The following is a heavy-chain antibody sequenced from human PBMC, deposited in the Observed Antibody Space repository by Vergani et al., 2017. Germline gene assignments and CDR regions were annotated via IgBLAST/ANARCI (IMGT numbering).Heavy chain of an antibody. J-gene: IGHJ4*02. V-gene: IGHV5-51*01. Sequence: EVQLVQSGAEVKKPGESLKISCKGSGYSFTSYWIGWVRQMPGKGLEWMGIIYPGDSDTNYSPSFQGHVTISADKSISTAYLQWSSLKASDTAMYYCARHGPQPLYYDSSGSSFDYWGQGTLVTVSS. CDR2: IYPGDSDT. CDR3: ARHGPQPLYYDSSGSSFDY. D-gene: IGHD3-22*01. CDR1: GYSFTSYW.